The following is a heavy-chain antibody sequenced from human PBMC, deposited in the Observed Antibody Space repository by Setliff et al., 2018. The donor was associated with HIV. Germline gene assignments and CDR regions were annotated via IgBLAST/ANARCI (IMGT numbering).Heavy chain of an antibody. CDR2: VKSDGVTT. D-gene: IGHD3-9*01. V-gene: IGHV3-74*01. J-gene: IGHJ4*02. CDR3: ARGYKPGYGGNDY. Sequence: PGESLKISCAASGFPFNDYWMHWVRQAPGKGLVWVSRVKSDGVTTTYADSVKGRFTISRDNAKNTLYLQMNSLKVEDTAVYYCARGYKPGYGGNDYWGEGTLVTVSS. CDR1: GFPFNDYW.